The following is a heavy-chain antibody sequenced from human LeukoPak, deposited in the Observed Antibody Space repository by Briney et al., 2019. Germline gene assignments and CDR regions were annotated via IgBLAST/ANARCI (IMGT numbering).Heavy chain of an antibody. CDR1: GGSISSSNW. CDR3: ARDRGYCSSTSCYGTDMNFDL. V-gene: IGHV4-4*02. D-gene: IGHD2-2*01. Sequence: SETLSLTCAVSGGSISSSNWWSWVRQPPGKGLEWIGEIYHSGSTNYNPSLKSRVTISVDTSKNQFSLKLSSVTAADTAVYYCARDRGYCSSTSCYGTDMNFDLWGRGTLVTVSS. CDR2: IYHSGST. J-gene: IGHJ2*01.